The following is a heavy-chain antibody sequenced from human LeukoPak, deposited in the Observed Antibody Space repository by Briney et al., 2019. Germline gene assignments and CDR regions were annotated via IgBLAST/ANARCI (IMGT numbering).Heavy chain of an antibody. J-gene: IGHJ3*02. D-gene: IGHD4-23*01. CDR1: GGSISSYY. Sequence: SETLSLTCTVSGGSISSYYWSWIRQPPGKGLEWIGYIYYSGSTNYNPSLKSRVTISVDTSKNQFSLKLSSVTAADTAVYYCARVVWDYGGNSDAFDIWGQGTMVTVSS. CDR3: ARVVWDYGGNSDAFDI. CDR2: IYYSGST. V-gene: IGHV4-59*01.